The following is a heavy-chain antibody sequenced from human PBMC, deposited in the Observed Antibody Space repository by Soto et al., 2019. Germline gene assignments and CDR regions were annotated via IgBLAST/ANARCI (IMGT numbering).Heavy chain of an antibody. D-gene: IGHD1-26*01. V-gene: IGHV3-33*01. J-gene: IGHJ6*02. CDR3: ARVLGYYYYGMDV. Sequence: GGSLRLSCAASGFTFSSYGMHWVRQAPGKGLEWVAVIWYDGSNKYYADSVKGRFTISRDNSKNTLYLQMNSLRAEDTAVYYCARVLGYYYYGMDVWGQGTTVTVSS. CDR1: GFTFSSYG. CDR2: IWYDGSNK.